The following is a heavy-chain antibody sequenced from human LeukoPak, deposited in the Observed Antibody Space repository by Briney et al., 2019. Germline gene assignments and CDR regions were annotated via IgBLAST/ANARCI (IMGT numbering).Heavy chain of an antibody. CDR1: GGSLSSYY. CDR2: FYISGST. Sequence: PSETLSLTCTVSGGSLSSYYWSWLRQPAGKGLEWIGRFYISGSTNYNPSLTSRVTMSVDTSKNQFSLNLNSVTAADTAVYYCAGGVTTEWFDPWGQGTLVTVSS. J-gene: IGHJ5*02. V-gene: IGHV4-4*07. D-gene: IGHD2-21*02. CDR3: AGGVTTEWFDP.